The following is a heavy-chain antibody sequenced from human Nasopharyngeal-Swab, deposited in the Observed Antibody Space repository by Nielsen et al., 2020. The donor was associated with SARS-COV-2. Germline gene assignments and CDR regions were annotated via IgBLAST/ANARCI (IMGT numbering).Heavy chain of an antibody. Sequence: GESLKISCAASGFSFSNHGMHWVRQAPGTGLEWVAVISYDGSTKYYADSVKGRFTVSSDNSKNTLYLQMNSLRAEDTAVYYCARGIIAAAEDWGQGTLVTVSS. CDR1: GFSFSNHG. J-gene: IGHJ4*02. D-gene: IGHD6-13*01. CDR3: ARGIIAAAED. CDR2: ISYDGSTK. V-gene: IGHV3-30*19.